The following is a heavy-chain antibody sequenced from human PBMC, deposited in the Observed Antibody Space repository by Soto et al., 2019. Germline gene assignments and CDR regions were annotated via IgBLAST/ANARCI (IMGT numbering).Heavy chain of an antibody. J-gene: IGHJ4*02. CDR1: GFTFSSYW. V-gene: IGHV3-7*01. CDR3: VRGTMAQGLDH. CDR2: IKGDGSEK. Sequence: EVQLVESGGGLVQPGGSLRLSCAASGFTFSSYWINWVRQTPGKGLEWVANIKGDGSEKYYVDSLKGRFTISRDNGKNERYLHMEGLRTEDRAVYYCVRGTMAQGLDHWGQGTLVTGSS. D-gene: IGHD3-3*01.